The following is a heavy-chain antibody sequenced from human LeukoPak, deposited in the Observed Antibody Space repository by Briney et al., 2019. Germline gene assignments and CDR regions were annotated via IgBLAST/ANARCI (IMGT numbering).Heavy chain of an antibody. CDR2: ISSSSSTI. D-gene: IGHD3-16*01. CDR1: GFTFSSYS. Sequence: GGSLRLSCAASGFTFSSYSMNWVRQALGKGLEWGSYISSSSSTIYYADSVKGRFTISRDNAKNSLYLQMNSLRAEDTAVYYCARVDGGNYYYMDVWGKGTTVTVSS. V-gene: IGHV3-48*04. CDR3: ARVDGGNYYYMDV. J-gene: IGHJ6*03.